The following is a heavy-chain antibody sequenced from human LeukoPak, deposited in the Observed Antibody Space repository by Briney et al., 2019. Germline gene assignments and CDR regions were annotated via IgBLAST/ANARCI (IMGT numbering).Heavy chain of an antibody. CDR1: GGSFSGYY. D-gene: IGHD2-2*02. V-gene: IGHV4-34*01. CDR3: ARGRRRYCSSTSCYTMLH. Sequence: SETLSLTCAVYGGSFSGYYWSWIHQPPGKGLEWIGEINHSGSTNYNPSLKSRVTISVDTSKNQFSLKLSSVTAADTAVYNCARGRRRYCSSTSCYTMLHWGQGTLVTVSS. CDR2: INHSGST. J-gene: IGHJ4*02.